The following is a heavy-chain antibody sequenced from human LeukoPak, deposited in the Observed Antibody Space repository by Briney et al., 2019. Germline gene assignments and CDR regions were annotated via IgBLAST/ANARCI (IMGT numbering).Heavy chain of an antibody. V-gene: IGHV7-4-1*02. D-gene: IGHD6-13*01. Sequence: ASVKVSCKASGYTFTSYYMHWVRQATGQGLEWMGWINTNTGNPTYAQGFTGRFVFSLDTSVTTAYLQISSLKTEDTAVYYCARALSIAAAAGGYWGQGTLVTVSS. CDR3: ARALSIAAAAGGY. CDR1: GYTFTSYY. CDR2: INTNTGNP. J-gene: IGHJ4*02.